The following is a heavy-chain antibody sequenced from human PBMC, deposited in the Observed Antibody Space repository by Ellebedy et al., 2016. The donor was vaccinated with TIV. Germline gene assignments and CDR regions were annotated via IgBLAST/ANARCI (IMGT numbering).Heavy chain of an antibody. Sequence: PGGSLRLSCAASGFTFTGYAMHWVRQAQGKGLEWVAVISIDGNREHYADSVKGRFTISRDNSKNTLYLQLNSLRAEDAALYYCARTSTMTTFGASDFWGQGTMVTVSS. V-gene: IGHV3-30-3*01. J-gene: IGHJ3*01. CDR2: ISIDGNRE. CDR3: ARTSTMTTFGASDF. CDR1: GFTFTGYA. D-gene: IGHD3-16*01.